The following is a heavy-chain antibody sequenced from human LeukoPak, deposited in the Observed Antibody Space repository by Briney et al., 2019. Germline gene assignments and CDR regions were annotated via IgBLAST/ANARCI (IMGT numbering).Heavy chain of an antibody. CDR1: GSTFSSYG. V-gene: IGHV3-33*01. Sequence: GGSLRLSCAASGSTFSSYGIHWVRQAPGKGLEWVAVIWYDGSNEYYADSVKGRFTISRDNSKNTLYLQMDSLRAEDTAVYYCARGRLSMVRAPFDYWGQGTLVTVSS. CDR3: ARGRLSMVRAPFDY. CDR2: IWYDGSNE. D-gene: IGHD3-10*01. J-gene: IGHJ4*02.